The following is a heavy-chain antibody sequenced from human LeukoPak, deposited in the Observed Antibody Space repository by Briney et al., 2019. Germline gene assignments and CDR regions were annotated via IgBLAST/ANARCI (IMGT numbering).Heavy chain of an antibody. V-gene: IGHV3-30*02. CDR3: AKDIGSYYDY. CDR1: GFTFSSYG. D-gene: IGHD3-10*01. CDR2: IRYDGSNK. Sequence: PGGSLRLSCAASGFTFSSYGMHWVRQAPGKGLEWVAFIRYDGSNKYYADSVKGRFTISRDNSKNTLHLQMNSLRAEDTAVYYCAKDIGSYYDYWGQGILVTVSS. J-gene: IGHJ4*02.